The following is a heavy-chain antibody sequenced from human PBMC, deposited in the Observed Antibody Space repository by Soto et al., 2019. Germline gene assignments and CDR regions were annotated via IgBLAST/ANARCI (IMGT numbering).Heavy chain of an antibody. Sequence: QVQLVESGGGVVQPGRSLRLSCAASGFTFSSYGMHWVRQAPGKGLGWVAVIWYDGSNKYYADSVKGRFTISRDNSKNTLYLQMNSLRAEDTAVYYCARGRRVVPAAINIDYWGQGTLVTVSS. J-gene: IGHJ4*02. CDR3: ARGRRVVPAAINIDY. CDR1: GFTFSSYG. V-gene: IGHV3-33*01. D-gene: IGHD2-2*01. CDR2: IWYDGSNK.